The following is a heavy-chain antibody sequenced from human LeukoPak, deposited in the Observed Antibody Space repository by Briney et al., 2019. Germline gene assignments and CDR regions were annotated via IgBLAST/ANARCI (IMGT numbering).Heavy chain of an antibody. Sequence: PSGGSLRLSCAASGFTFSSYAMSWVRQAPGKGLEWVSAISGSGGSTYYADSVKGRFTISRDNSKNTLYLQMNSLRAEDTAVYYCARARAATGEKDDYWGQGTLVTVSS. CDR2: ISGSGGST. D-gene: IGHD2-15*01. J-gene: IGHJ4*02. CDR3: ARARAATGEKDDY. CDR1: GFTFSSYA. V-gene: IGHV3-23*01.